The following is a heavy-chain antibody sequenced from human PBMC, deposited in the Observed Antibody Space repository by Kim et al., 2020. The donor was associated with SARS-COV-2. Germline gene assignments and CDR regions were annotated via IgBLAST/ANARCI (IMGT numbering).Heavy chain of an antibody. CDR1: GFTFSSYA. D-gene: IGHD3-10*01. CDR3: ARDFGFGELLHPSDY. V-gene: IGHV3-30*04. Sequence: GGSLRLSCAASGFTFSSYAMHWVRQAPGKGLEWVAVISYDGSNKYYADSVKGRFTISRDNSKNTLYLQMNSLRAEDTAVYYCARDFGFGELLHPSDYWGQRNLFT. CDR2: ISYDGSNK. J-gene: IGHJ4*02.